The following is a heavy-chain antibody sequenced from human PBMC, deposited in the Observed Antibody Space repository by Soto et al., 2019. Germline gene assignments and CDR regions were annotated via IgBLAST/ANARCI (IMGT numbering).Heavy chain of an antibody. J-gene: IGHJ5*01. D-gene: IGHD3-16*01. CDR3: AMIPVDTYMIYWFDP. Sequence: PSETLSLTCTVSGGSLTKYYWSWIRQPAGKGLEWIGRISTSGNVVSKASLRSRLTMSVDTSKNQFSLKVTSVTAADTAVYYCAMIPVDTYMIYWFDPWGQGTLVTVSS. CDR2: ISTSGNV. V-gene: IGHV4-4*07. CDR1: GGSLTKYY.